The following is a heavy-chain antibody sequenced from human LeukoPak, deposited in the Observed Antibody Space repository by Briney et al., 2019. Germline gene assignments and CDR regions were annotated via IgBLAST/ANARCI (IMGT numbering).Heavy chain of an antibody. Sequence: ASVKVSCKASGYTFTGYYMHWVRQAPGQGLEWMGWINPNSGGTNYAQKFQGRVTMTRDTSISTAYMELSRLRSDDTAVYYCASNWGLSQLEYCSNTNCYMGAFDIWGQGTMVTVSS. V-gene: IGHV1-2*02. CDR1: GYTFTGYY. CDR3: ASNWGLSQLEYCSNTNCYMGAFDI. D-gene: IGHD2-2*02. CDR2: INPNSGGT. J-gene: IGHJ3*02.